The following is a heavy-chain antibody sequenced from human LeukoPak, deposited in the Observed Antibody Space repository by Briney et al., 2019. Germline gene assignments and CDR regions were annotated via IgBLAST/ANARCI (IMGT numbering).Heavy chain of an antibody. CDR2: IYYGGST. J-gene: IGHJ4*02. CDR3: ARRTYSWYVDS. CDR1: GGSVSSGSYY. D-gene: IGHD6-13*01. Sequence: PSETLSLTCTVSGGSVSSGSYYWGWIRQPPGKGLEWIGDIYYGGSTSYYPSLKSRVTISVDTAKNQFSLKLSSVTAADTAVYYCARRTYSWYVDSWGQGTLVTVSS. V-gene: IGHV4-39*01.